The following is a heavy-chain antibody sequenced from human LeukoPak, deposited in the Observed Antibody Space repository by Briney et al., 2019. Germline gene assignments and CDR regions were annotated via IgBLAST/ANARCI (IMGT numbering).Heavy chain of an antibody. CDR2: ISWNSGFI. CDR3: AFGQATGSDY. CDR1: GFTFDDYA. V-gene: IGHV3-9*01. D-gene: IGHD1-1*01. Sequence: GGSLRLSCAASGFTFDDYAMHWVRQAPGKGLEWVSGISWNSGFIVYADSVRSRFTISRDNAKNSLYLQMNSLRPEDTALYFCAFGQATGSDYWGQGTLVTVSS. J-gene: IGHJ4*02.